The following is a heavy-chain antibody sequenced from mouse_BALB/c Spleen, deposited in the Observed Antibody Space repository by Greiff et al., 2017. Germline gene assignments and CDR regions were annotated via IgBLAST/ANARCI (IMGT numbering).Heavy chain of an antibody. CDR1: GFTFSSYA. CDR3: ARQVITTVVEGFDY. Sequence: EVNVVESGGGLVKPGGSLKLSCAASGFTFSSYAMSWVRQSPEKRLEWVAEISSGGSYTYYPDTVTGRFTISRDNAKNTLYLEMSSLRSEDTAMYYCARQVITTVVEGFDYWGQGTTLTVSS. J-gene: IGHJ2*01. V-gene: IGHV5-9-4*01. CDR2: ISSGGSYT. D-gene: IGHD1-1*01.